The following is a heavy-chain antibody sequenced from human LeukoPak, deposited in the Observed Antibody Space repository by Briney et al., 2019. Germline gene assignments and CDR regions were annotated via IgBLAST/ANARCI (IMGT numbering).Heavy chain of an antibody. J-gene: IGHJ4*02. CDR1: GFTFSDYY. V-gene: IGHV3-7*01. CDR3: AKGGATRGRFEN. CDR2: MRQDGSEI. Sequence: GGSLRLSCAPSGFTFSDYYMSWIRQAPGKGLEWVASMRQDGSEIYYVDSVKGRFTISRDNPKNSLYLQMNSLRAEDTAVYYCAKGGATRGRFENWGQGTLVTVSS. D-gene: IGHD1-26*01.